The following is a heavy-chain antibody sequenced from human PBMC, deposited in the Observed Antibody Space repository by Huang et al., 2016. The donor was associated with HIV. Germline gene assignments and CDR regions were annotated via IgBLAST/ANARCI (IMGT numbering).Heavy chain of an antibody. Sequence: QITLKESGPTLVKPTQTLTLTCTFSGFSLTTTGVGVGWIRQTPGKALEWLALVYCDDDKRYSPSLKRRLSITKDASKDQVVLTMTTMGPVDTGRYYCVHTWWDYGNAWDFWGQGTLVTVSS. V-gene: IGHV2-5*02. CDR1: GFSLTTTGVG. CDR2: VYCDDDK. CDR3: VHTWWDYGNAWDF. D-gene: IGHD3-16*01. J-gene: IGHJ4*02.